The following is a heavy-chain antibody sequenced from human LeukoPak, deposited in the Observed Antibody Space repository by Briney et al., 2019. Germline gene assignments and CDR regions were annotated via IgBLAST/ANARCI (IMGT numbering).Heavy chain of an antibody. Sequence: GGSLRLSCAASGLSFTTFAMSWVRQGPARGLEWVSSMKGTGETFYADSVKGRFPLSRDSSRNTVHLQLNNLRVEDTAIYYCARASWVSTTDAVRWGQGTLVTVSS. CDR2: MKGTGET. D-gene: IGHD1-14*01. CDR3: ARASWVSTTDAVR. V-gene: IGHV3-23*01. J-gene: IGHJ4*02. CDR1: GLSFTTFA.